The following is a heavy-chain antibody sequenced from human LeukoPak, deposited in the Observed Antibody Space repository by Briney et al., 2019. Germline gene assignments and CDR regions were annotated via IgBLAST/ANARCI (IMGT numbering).Heavy chain of an antibody. CDR2: ISSNGGNT. CDR3: AREAVGSHYDY. CDR1: GFTFSSFT. V-gene: IGHV3-64*01. D-gene: IGHD6-13*01. J-gene: IGHJ4*02. Sequence: GSLRLSCAASGFTFSSFTMHWVRQAPGKGLEYVSAISSNGGNTYYANSVKGRFTISRDNSKNTLYLQMGSLRAEDMALYYCAREAVGSHYDYWGQGTLVTVSS.